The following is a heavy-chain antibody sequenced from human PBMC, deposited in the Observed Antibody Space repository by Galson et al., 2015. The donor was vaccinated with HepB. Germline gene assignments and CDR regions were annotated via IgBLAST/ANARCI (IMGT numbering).Heavy chain of an antibody. Sequence: SVKVSCKASGYTFASYDINWVRQATGQGLEWMGWMNPNSGNTGYAQKFQGRVTMTRNTSISTAYMELSSLRSEDTAVYYCARESTYYYDSSGYYNYYYMDVWGKGTTVTVSS. CDR1: GYTFASYD. CDR3: ARESTYYYDSSGYYNYYYMDV. V-gene: IGHV1-8*01. J-gene: IGHJ6*03. D-gene: IGHD3-22*01. CDR2: MNPNSGNT.